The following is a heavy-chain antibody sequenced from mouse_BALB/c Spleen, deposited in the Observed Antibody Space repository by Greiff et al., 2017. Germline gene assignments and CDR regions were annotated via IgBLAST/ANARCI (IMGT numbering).Heavy chain of an antibody. CDR2: IDTSDSYT. V-gene: IGHV1-69*01. Sequence: VQLQQPGAELVMPGASVKMSCKASGYTFTDYWMHWVKQRPGQGLEWIGAIDTSDSYTSYNQKFKGKATLTVDESSSTAYMQLSSLTSEDSAVYYCARPHYGSSPHYAMDYWGQGTSVTVSS. D-gene: IGHD1-1*01. J-gene: IGHJ4*01. CDR3: ARPHYGSSPHYAMDY. CDR1: GYTFTDYW.